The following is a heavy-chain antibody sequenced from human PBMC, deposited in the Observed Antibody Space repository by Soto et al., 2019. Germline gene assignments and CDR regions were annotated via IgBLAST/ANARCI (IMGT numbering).Heavy chain of an antibody. V-gene: IGHV4-38-2*01. D-gene: IGHD6-19*01. Sequence: SETLSLTCAVSGYSISLGYYWGWIRQPPGKGLEWIGSIYHSGNTYYNPSLKSRVSISLDTSKNQFSLKLSSVTAADTAVYYCARAPPAVAVLFFDYWGQGTLVTVSS. J-gene: IGHJ4*02. CDR1: GYSISLGYY. CDR3: ARAPPAVAVLFFDY. CDR2: IYHSGNT.